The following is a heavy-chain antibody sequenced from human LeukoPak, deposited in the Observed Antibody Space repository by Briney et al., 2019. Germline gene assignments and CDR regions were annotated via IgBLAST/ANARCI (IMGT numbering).Heavy chain of an antibody. CDR1: GGSFSGYY. J-gene: IGHJ5*02. CDR3: ARREWIQLTGWFDP. CDR2: INHSGST. D-gene: IGHD5-18*01. Sequence: SETLSLTCAVYGGSFSGYYWSWIRQPPGKGLEWIGEINHSGSTNYNPSLKSRVTISVDTSKNQFSLKLSSVTAVDTAVYYCARREWIQLTGWFDPWGQGTLVTVSS. V-gene: IGHV4-34*01.